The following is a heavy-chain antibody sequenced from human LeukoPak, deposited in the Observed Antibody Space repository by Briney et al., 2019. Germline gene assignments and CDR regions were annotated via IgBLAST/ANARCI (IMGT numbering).Heavy chain of an antibody. CDR3: ARDRRAEKIYGGLDC. D-gene: IGHD4-23*01. V-gene: IGHV4-59*08. Sequence: SETLSLTCTVSGGSISSYYWSWIRQPPGKGLEWIGYIYYSGSTNYNPSLKSRVTISVDTSKNQFSLKLSSVTAADTAVYYCARDRRAEKIYGGLDCWGQGTLVTVSS. CDR2: IYYSGST. CDR1: GGSISSYY. J-gene: IGHJ4*02.